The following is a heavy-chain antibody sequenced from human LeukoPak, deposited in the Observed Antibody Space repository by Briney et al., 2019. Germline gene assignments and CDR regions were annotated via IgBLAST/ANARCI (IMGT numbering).Heavy chain of an antibody. CDR2: IIPIFDTA. J-gene: IGHJ4*02. D-gene: IGHD4-23*01. Sequence: SVKVSCKASGGTFSIYAISWVRQAPGQGLEWMGGIIPIFDTANYAQKFQGRVTITADESTSTAYMELSSLRSEDTAVYYCARVGTYGGNWGRDYWGQGTLVTVSS. CDR1: GGTFSIYA. V-gene: IGHV1-69*13. CDR3: ARVGTYGGNWGRDY.